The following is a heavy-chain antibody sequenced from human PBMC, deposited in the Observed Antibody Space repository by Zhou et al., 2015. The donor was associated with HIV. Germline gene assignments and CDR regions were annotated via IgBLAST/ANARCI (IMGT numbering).Heavy chain of an antibody. V-gene: IGHV1-46*01. J-gene: IGHJ3*02. CDR2: INPSGGST. Sequence: QVQLVQSGTEVKKPGASVKVSCKASGYAFTNYYMHWVRQAPGQGLEWMGIINPSGGSTSYAQKFQGRVSMTRDTSTSTVYMELSSLRSEDTAVYYCARDLLERRQDAFDIWGQGTMVTVSS. CDR3: ARDLLERRQDAFDI. D-gene: IGHD1-1*01. CDR1: GYAFTNYY.